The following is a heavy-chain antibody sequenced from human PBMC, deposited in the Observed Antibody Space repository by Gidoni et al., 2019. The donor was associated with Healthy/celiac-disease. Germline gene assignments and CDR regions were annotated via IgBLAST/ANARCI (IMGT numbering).Heavy chain of an antibody. CDR3: ARVQHGGPLDFGY. Sequence: QVQLVDSGGGVVQPGRSLRLSCAASDFPFSSYAMHWVRQSPVKGLEWVAVISYDGSNKYYADSVKGRFTISRDNSKNTLYLQMNSLRAEDTAVYYCARVQHGGPLDFGYWGQGTLVTVSS. D-gene: IGHD2-2*03. V-gene: IGHV3-30-3*01. CDR2: ISYDGSNK. CDR1: DFPFSSYA. J-gene: IGHJ4*02.